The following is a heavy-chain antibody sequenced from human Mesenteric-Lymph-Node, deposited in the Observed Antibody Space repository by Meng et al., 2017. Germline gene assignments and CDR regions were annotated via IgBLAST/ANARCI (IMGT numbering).Heavy chain of an antibody. CDR1: GFTFCSYA. J-gene: IGHJ4*02. CDR2: ISSGGGT. V-gene: IGHV3-23*04. D-gene: IGHD4-17*01. Sequence: VQLVESWERLFQPEGSLRLSCAASGFTFCSYAMSWVRQAPGKGLEWVSTISSGGGTYYADSVRGRFTISRDNSKNTLYLQMNSLTAEDTAVYYCAKYHTVTARYFDYWGQGTLVTVSS. CDR3: AKYHTVTARYFDY.